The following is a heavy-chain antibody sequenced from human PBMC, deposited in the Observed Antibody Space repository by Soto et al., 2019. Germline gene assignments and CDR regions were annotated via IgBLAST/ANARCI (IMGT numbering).Heavy chain of an antibody. J-gene: IGHJ5*02. CDR2: IIPILGIA. V-gene: IGHV1-69*08. Sequence: QVQLVQSGAEVKKPGSSVKVSCKASGGTFSSYTISWVRQAPGQGLEWMGRIIPILGIANYAQKFQGRVTITADKSTSTAYMELSSLRSEDTAVYYCARDSPYYDFWSGYSPSNTSLDPWGQGTLVTVSS. CDR1: GGTFSSYT. D-gene: IGHD3-3*01. CDR3: ARDSPYYDFWSGYSPSNTSLDP.